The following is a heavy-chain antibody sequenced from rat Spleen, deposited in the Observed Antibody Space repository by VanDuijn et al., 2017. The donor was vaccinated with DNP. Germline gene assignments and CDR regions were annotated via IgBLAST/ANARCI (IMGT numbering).Heavy chain of an antibody. V-gene: IGHV2-6*01. CDR2: ISSGGNT. CDR1: GFSLTSNN. J-gene: IGHJ3*01. D-gene: IGHD1-10*01. Sequence: QVQLEESGPGLLQPSQTLSLTCTVAGFSLTSNNVHWVRQPPGKVLEWIAAISSGGNTYYNSALLSRLSISRDTSKSQVFLKMNNLQTEDTAIYFCASGTTTWFAYWGQGNMVTVSS. CDR3: ASGTTTWFAY.